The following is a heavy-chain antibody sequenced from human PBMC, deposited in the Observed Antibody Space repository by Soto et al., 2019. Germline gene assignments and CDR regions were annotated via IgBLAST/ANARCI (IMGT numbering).Heavy chain of an antibody. CDR3: ARAPFFTNGGCYLYYFAY. CDR1: GYTFTSYD. V-gene: IGHV1-8*01. D-gene: IGHD2-8*01. CDR2: MNPNSGNT. Sequence: GASVKVSCKASGYTFTSYDINWVRQATGQGLEWMGWMNPNSGNTGYAQKFQGRVTMTRNTSISTAYMELSSLRSEDTAVYYCARAPFFTNGGCYLYYFAYSGQGSLDT. J-gene: IGHJ4*02.